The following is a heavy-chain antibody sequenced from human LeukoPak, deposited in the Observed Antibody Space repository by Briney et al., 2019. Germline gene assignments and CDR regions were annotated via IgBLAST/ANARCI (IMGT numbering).Heavy chain of an antibody. CDR2: ISVYNGNT. CDR1: GYTFTSYG. CDR3: ARESYNSGSYYNDY. Sequence: GASVKVSCKASGYTFTSYGISWVRQAPGQGLEWMGWISVYNGNTNYAQKLQGGVTMTTDTSTSTAYMELRSLRSDDTALYYCARESYNSGSYYNDYWGQGTLVTVSS. V-gene: IGHV1-18*01. D-gene: IGHD3-10*01. J-gene: IGHJ4*02.